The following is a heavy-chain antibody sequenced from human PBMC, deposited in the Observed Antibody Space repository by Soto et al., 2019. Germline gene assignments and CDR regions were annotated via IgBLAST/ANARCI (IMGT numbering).Heavy chain of an antibody. CDR3: ATDAIYDSSGYYPTPLY. CDR1: GFTVSTKY. D-gene: IGHD3-22*01. J-gene: IGHJ4*02. CDR2: IYSGGST. V-gene: IGHV3-66*01. Sequence: GGSLRLSCTASGFTVSTKYMSWVRQAPGKGLEWVSVIYSGGSTYYADSVKGRFTISRDTSKNTLYLQMNSLRAEDTAVYYCATDAIYDSSGYYPTPLYWGQGTLVTVSS.